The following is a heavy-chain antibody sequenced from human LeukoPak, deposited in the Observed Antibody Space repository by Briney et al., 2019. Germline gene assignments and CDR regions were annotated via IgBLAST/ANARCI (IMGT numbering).Heavy chain of an antibody. V-gene: IGHV3-21*01. D-gene: IGHD4-23*01. J-gene: IGHJ4*02. Sequence: GGSLRLSCAASGFTFSSYSMNWVRQAPGKGLEWVSSISSSSSYIYYADSVKGRFTISRDNAKNSLYLQMNSLRAEDTAVYYCARDLPYGGSPFDYWGQGTLVTVSS. CDR1: GFTFSSYS. CDR3: ARDLPYGGSPFDY. CDR2: ISSSSSYI.